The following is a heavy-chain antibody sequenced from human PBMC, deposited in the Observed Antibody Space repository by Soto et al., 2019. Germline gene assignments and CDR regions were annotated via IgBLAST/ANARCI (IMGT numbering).Heavy chain of an antibody. CDR2: IYYSGST. CDR1: GGSITSSSYY. J-gene: IGHJ1*01. V-gene: IGHV4-39*01. CDR3: ARPADGDGLEYFQH. D-gene: IGHD4-17*01. Sequence: QLQLQESGPGLVKPSETLSLTCTVSGGSITSSSYYWGWIRQPPGKGLEWIGSIYYSGSTYYNPSLMSRVTIPVDTSKNQLSLKLSSVTAADTAVYYCARPADGDGLEYFQHWGQGNLVTVSS.